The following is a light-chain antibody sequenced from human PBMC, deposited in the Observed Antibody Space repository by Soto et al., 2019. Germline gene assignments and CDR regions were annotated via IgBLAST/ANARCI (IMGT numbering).Light chain of an antibody. CDR3: QQSYSTPRT. J-gene: IGKJ1*01. CDR1: QSISSY. CDR2: AAS. V-gene: IGKV1-39*01. Sequence: DIQMHQSPSSLSASVGARVTITCRASQSISSYLNWYQQKPGKAPKLLIYAASSLQSGVPSRFSGSGSGTDFTLTISSLQPEEFATYYCQQSYSTPRTVGHGTKVEIK.